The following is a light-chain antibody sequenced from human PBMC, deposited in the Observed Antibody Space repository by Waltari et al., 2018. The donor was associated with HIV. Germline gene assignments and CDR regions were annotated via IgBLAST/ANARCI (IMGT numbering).Light chain of an antibody. Sequence: DIVMTQSPLSLPVTTGELASISCRSSQSLLNRSGSNYLSWYLRKPGQSPQLLIYLASNRASGVPDRFSGNASGTNFTLQISRVEAEDVGIYYCMQALQTPPTFGGGTNVEVK. CDR3: MQALQTPPT. V-gene: IGKV2-28*01. J-gene: IGKJ4*01. CDR1: QSLLNRSGSNY. CDR2: LAS.